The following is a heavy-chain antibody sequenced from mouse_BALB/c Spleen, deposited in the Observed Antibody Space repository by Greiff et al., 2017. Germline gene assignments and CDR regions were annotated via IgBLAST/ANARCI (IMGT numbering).Heavy chain of an antibody. J-gene: IGHJ3*01. CDR1: GFTFSSFG. Sequence: EVQVVESGGGLVQPGGSRKLSCAASGFTFSSFGMHWVRQAPEKGLEWVAYISSGSSTIYYADTVKGRFTISRDNPKNTLFLQMTSLRSEDTAMYYCARSGGNYVAWFAYWGQGTLVTVSA. D-gene: IGHD2-1*01. CDR2: ISSGSSTI. CDR3: ARSGGNYVAWFAY. V-gene: IGHV5-17*02.